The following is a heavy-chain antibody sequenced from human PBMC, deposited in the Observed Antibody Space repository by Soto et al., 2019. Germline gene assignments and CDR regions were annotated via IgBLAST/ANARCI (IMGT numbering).Heavy chain of an antibody. Sequence: SETLSLTCTVSGGSINNYYWRWIRQSPGKGLEWIGYIYYSGSTYYNPSLKSRVTISVDTSKNQFSLKLSSVTAADTAVYYCARVSGYCISTSCSEYYYYGMYLWGQGTRVTFSS. J-gene: IGHJ6*02. CDR3: ARVSGYCISTSCSEYYYYGMYL. V-gene: IGHV4-30-4*08. D-gene: IGHD2-2*01. CDR1: GGSINNYY. CDR2: IYYSGST.